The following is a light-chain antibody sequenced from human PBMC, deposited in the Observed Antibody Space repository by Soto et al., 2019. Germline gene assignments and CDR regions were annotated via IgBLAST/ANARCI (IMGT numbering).Light chain of an antibody. CDR1: SSDVGGYDY. V-gene: IGLV2-14*01. J-gene: IGLJ1*01. CDR2: EVT. CDR3: SSLTSGSTRV. Sequence: SVLAQPSPLSGSPGQSITLSRPGTSSDVGGYDYVSWYQQHPDKAPKLIIYEVTDRPSGVSSRFSGSKSGNTASLTISGLQAEDEADYYCSSLTSGSTRVFGTGTKVTVL.